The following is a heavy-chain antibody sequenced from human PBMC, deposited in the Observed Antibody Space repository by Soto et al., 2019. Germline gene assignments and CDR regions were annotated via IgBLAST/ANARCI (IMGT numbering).Heavy chain of an antibody. J-gene: IGHJ6*02. CDR1: GFTVNSNY. CDR2: TNTGGTT. CDR3: AKGDGFILAV. D-gene: IGHD1-26*01. Sequence: EVQVLATGGGLIQPGGSLRLSCAASGFTVNSNYMSWVRQAPGEGLQWVSITNTGGTTYYADSVKVRFTVSRDNSKNTLYLQMNSLRAEDTAGYYCAKGDGFILAVWGQGTTVSVSS. V-gene: IGHV3-53*02.